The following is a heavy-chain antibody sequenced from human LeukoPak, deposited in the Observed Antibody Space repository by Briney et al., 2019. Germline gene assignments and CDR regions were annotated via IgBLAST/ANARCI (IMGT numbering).Heavy chain of an antibody. V-gene: IGHV4-59*01. CDR2: FFNSGSS. J-gene: IGHJ4*02. D-gene: IGHD3-16*01. CDR3: TRGAGWLIDY. Sequence: SETLSLTCTVSGGSISDYYRGWIRQPPGKGLEWIGYFFNSGSSTYNPSLKSRVTISVDTSKEQFSLKVNSVTAADTAVYYCTRGAGWLIDYWGQGILVTVSS. CDR1: GGSISDYY.